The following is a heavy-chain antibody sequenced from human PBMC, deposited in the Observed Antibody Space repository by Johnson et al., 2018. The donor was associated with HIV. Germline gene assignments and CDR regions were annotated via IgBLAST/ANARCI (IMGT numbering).Heavy chain of an antibody. V-gene: IGHV3-30*18. CDR2: ISYDGSNK. J-gene: IGHJ3*02. CDR1: GFTFSSYG. CDR3: AKDLMYNWNDVGAFDI. D-gene: IGHD1-1*01. Sequence: QVQLVESGGGVVQPGGSLRLSCAASGFTFSSYGMHWVRQAPGKGLEWVAVISYDGSNKYYADSVKGLFTISRDNSKNTLYLQMNSLRAEDTAVYYCAKDLMYNWNDVGAFDIWGQGTMVTVSS.